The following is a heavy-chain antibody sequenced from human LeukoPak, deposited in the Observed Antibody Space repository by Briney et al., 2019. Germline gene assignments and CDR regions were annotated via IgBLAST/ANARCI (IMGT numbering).Heavy chain of an antibody. D-gene: IGHD5-18*01. CDR3: AKGYSYGAYYYYGIDV. Sequence: GGSLRLSCAASGFTFSNYAMSWVRQAPGKGLEWVSALSGSGGRSTYYADSVKGRFTISRDNSKNTLYPQMNSLRVEDTAVYYCAKGYSYGAYYYYGIDVWGQGTTVTVSS. CDR2: LSGSGGRST. V-gene: IGHV3-23*01. CDR1: GFTFSNYA. J-gene: IGHJ6*02.